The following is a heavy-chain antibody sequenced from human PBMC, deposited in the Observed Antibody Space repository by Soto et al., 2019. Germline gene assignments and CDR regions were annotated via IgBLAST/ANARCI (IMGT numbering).Heavy chain of an antibody. CDR3: ARGPTLYYYGSGSYYHWFDP. CDR2: INHSGST. V-gene: IGHV4-34*01. CDR1: GGSFSGYY. Sequence: SETLSLTCAVYGGSFSGYYWSWIRQPPGKGLEWIGEINHSGSTNYNPSLKSRVTISVDTSKNQFSLKLSSVTAADTAVYYCARGPTLYYYGSGSYYHWFDPWCQGTLVTVSS. D-gene: IGHD3-10*01. J-gene: IGHJ5*02.